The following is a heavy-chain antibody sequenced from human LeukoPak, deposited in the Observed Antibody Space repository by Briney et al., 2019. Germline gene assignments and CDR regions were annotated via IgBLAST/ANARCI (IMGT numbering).Heavy chain of an antibody. CDR1: GASINNNF. J-gene: IGHJ4*01. V-gene: IGHV4-59*08. CDR3: ARHRDYYDT. Sequence: SETLSLTCTVSGASINNNFWTWIRQPPGKGLEWIGYIYSSGSAKYNPSLKSRVIISGDTSKNQISLNLTSVTAADTAVYFCARHRDYYDTGGHGTLGTVSS. D-gene: IGHD3-22*01. CDR2: IYSSGSA.